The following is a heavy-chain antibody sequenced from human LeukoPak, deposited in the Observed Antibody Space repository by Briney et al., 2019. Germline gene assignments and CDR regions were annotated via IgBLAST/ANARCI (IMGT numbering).Heavy chain of an antibody. J-gene: IGHJ6*02. CDR2: IIPIFGTA. CDR1: GGTFSSYA. D-gene: IGHD6-19*01. V-gene: IGHV1-69*13. CDR3: ARKPSIAVAGGYYYYGMDV. Sequence: SVKVSCKASGGTFSSYAISWVRQAPGQGLEWMGGIIPIFGTANYAQKFQGRVTITADESTSTAYMELSSLRSEDTAVYYCARKPSIAVAGGYYYYGMDVWGQGTTVTVSS.